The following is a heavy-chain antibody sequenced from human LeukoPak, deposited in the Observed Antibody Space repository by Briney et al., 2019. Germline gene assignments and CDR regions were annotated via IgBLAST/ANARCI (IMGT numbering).Heavy chain of an antibody. D-gene: IGHD6-19*01. J-gene: IGHJ6*02. CDR2: LSWNSGII. CDR1: GFTFDDYA. CDR3: ARDEAVAGTDYYYYGMDV. V-gene: IGHV3-9*01. Sequence: GRSLRLSCSASGFTFDDYAMHWARQAPGKGLEWVSGLSWNSGIIGYADSVKGRFTISRDNAKNSLYLQMNSLRDEDTAVYYCARDEAVAGTDYYYYGMDVWGQGTTVTVSS.